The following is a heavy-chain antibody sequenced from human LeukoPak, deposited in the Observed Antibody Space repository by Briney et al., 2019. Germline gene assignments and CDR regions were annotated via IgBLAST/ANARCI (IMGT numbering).Heavy chain of an antibody. D-gene: IGHD5-24*01. CDR2: IKDDRSEK. V-gene: IGHV3-7*01. CDR3: AISEGYK. J-gene: IGHJ4*02. Sequence: GGSLRLSCAASESTFSTYWMTWARQAPGKGLEWVANIKDDRSEKYYVDSVKGRFTISRDNAKNSLYLQMNSLRVEDTAMYYCAISEGYKWGQGTLVTVSS. CDR1: ESTFSTYW.